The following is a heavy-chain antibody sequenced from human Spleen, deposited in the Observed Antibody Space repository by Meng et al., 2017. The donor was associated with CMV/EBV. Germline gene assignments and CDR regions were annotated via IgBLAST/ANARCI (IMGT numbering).Heavy chain of an antibody. CDR3: ARDVVVPTLPPEYVHH. CDR2: INPNIGDT. CDR1: GYKFTGFY. Sequence: ASVKVSCKASGYKFTGFYMHWVRQAPGQGLEWLGWINPNIGDTNYAQRVQGRVTMTRDTSISTAYMELSSLRSDDTAVYYCARDVVVPTLPPEYVHHWGQGTLVTVSS. J-gene: IGHJ1*01. V-gene: IGHV1-2*02. D-gene: IGHD2-2*01.